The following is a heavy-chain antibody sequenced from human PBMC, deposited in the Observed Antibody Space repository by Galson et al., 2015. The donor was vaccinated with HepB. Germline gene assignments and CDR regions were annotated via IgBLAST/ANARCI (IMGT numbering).Heavy chain of an antibody. D-gene: IGHD6-19*01. CDR2: VNPSGGST. CDR1: GYTFNNYY. J-gene: IGHJ4*02. CDR3: GRDRESRGWFLLY. Sequence: SVKVSCKASGYTFNNYYMHWVRQAPGQGLEWMGVVNPSGGSTTYAQRFQGRITMTRDTSTSTVYMELSSLTSEDTATYYCGRDRESRGWFLLYWGQGSLVTVAS. V-gene: IGHV1-46*02.